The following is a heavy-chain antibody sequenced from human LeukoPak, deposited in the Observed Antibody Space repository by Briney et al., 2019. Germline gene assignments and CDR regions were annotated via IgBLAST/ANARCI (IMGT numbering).Heavy chain of an antibody. J-gene: IGHJ1*01. D-gene: IGHD3-9*01. CDR2: IKQDGSEK. CDR1: GFTFSSFW. Sequence: GGSLRLSCAASGFTFSSFWMSWVCQAPGKGLEWVANIKQDGSEKYYVDSVKGRFTISRDNAKNSLYLQMNSLRVEDTAVYYCARPPGYYLIWGQGTLVTVSS. CDR3: ARPPGYYLI. V-gene: IGHV3-7*01.